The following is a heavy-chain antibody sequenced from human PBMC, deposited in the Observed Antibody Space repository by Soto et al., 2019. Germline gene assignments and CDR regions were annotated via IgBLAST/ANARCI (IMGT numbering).Heavy chain of an antibody. Sequence: CGCMGLSCAASGFSFNDYAMSWVRKDPGKGLEWVSVISESGGSTHYADSVRGRFTVSRDNSKNSLSLRMNSLRDEDTAVYFCAKRSPYSSGWYSPIFDYWGQGALGTVPS. J-gene: IGHJ4*02. CDR1: GFSFNDYA. D-gene: IGHD6-13*01. CDR3: AKRSPYSSGWYSPIFDY. CDR2: ISESGGST. V-gene: IGHV3-23*01.